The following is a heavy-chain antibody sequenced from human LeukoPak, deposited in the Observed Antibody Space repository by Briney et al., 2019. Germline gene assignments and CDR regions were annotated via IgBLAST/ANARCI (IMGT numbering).Heavy chain of an antibody. J-gene: IGHJ3*02. V-gene: IGHV3-66*02. D-gene: IGHD3-10*01. CDR3: ARASTMVRGAIGAFDI. CDR1: GFTVSSNY. Sequence: GGSLRLSCAASGFTVSSNYMSWVRQAPGKGLEWVSVIYSGGSTYYADSVKGRFTISSDNSKNTLYLQMNSLRAEDTAVYYCARASTMVRGAIGAFDIWGQGTMVTVSS. CDR2: IYSGGST.